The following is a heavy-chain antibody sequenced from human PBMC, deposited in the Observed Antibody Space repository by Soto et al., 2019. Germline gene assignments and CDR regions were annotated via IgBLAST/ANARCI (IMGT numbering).Heavy chain of an antibody. CDR2: IIPIFGTA. CDR3: ARGSGCSGGSCYSRADYYYYGMDV. CDR1: GGTFSSYA. D-gene: IGHD2-15*01. Sequence: SVKVSCKASGGTFSSYAISWVRQAPGQGLEWMGGIIPIFGTANYAQKFQGRVTITADESTSTAYMELSSLRSEDTAVYYCARGSGCSGGSCYSRADYYYYGMDVWGQGTTVTVSS. J-gene: IGHJ6*02. V-gene: IGHV1-69*13.